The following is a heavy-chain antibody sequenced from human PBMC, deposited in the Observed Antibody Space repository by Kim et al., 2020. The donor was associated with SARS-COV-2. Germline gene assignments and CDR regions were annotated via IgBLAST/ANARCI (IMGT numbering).Heavy chain of an antibody. D-gene: IGHD3-3*01. CDR2: FDPEDGET. Sequence: ASVKVSCKVSGYTLTELSMHWVRQAPGKGLEWMGGFDPEDGETIYAQKFQGRVTMTEDTSTDTAYMELSSLRSEDTAVYYCATSGTMTRQKDVWGQGTTVTVSS. CDR1: GYTLTELS. V-gene: IGHV1-24*01. CDR3: ATSGTMTRQKDV. J-gene: IGHJ6*02.